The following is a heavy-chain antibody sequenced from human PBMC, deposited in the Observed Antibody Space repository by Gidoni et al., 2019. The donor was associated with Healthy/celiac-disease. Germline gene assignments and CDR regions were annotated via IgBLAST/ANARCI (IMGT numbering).Heavy chain of an antibody. J-gene: IGHJ6*02. D-gene: IGHD3-10*01. V-gene: IGHV3-23*01. Sequence: EVQLLESGGGLVQPGGSLGLSCAASGFTFSSYAMSWVRQAPGKGLGWVSAISGSGGSTYYADSVKGRFTISRDNSKNTLYLQMNSLRAEDTAVYYCAKGELFKYYYYYGMDVWGQGTTVTVSS. CDR2: ISGSGGST. CDR3: AKGELFKYYYYYGMDV. CDR1: GFTFSSYA.